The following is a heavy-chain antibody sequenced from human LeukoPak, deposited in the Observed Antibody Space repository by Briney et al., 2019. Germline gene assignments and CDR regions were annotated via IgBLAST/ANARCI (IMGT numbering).Heavy chain of an antibody. CDR2: INPNSGGT. J-gene: IGHJ4*02. D-gene: IGHD6-19*01. Sequence: ASVKVSCKASGYTSTGYYMHWVRQAPGQGLEWMGWINPNSGGTNYAQKFQGRVTMTRDTSISTAYMELSRLRSDDTAVYYCARVWGSSGWYYFDYWGQGTLVTVSS. CDR1: GYTSTGYY. CDR3: ARVWGSSGWYYFDY. V-gene: IGHV1-2*02.